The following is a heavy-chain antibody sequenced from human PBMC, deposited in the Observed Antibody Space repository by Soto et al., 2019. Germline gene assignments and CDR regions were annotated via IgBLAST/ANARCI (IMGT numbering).Heavy chain of an antibody. V-gene: IGHV1-8*01. CDR1: GYTFTSYD. CDR2: MNPNSGNT. CDR3: ARKRSTGYSNFPRYGMDV. J-gene: IGHJ6*02. D-gene: IGHD4-4*01. Sequence: ASVKVSCKASGYTFTSYDINWVRQATGQGLEWMGWMNPNSGNTGYAQKFQGRVTMTRNTSISTAYMELSSLRSEDTAVYYCARKRSTGYSNFPRYGMDVWGQGTTVTVSS.